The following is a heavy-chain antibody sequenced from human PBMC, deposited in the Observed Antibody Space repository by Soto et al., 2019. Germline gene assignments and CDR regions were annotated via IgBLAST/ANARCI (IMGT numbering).Heavy chain of an antibody. CDR3: AKGDFWSGLDV. CDR2: ISYDGSNK. V-gene: IGHV3-30*18. Sequence: GWSLRLSCAASGFTFSSYGMHWVRQAPGKGLEWVAVISYDGSNKYYADSVKGRFTISRDNSKNTLYLQMNSLRAEDTAVYYCAKGDFWSGLDVWGQGTTVTVSS. CDR1: GFTFSSYG. J-gene: IGHJ6*02. D-gene: IGHD3-3*01.